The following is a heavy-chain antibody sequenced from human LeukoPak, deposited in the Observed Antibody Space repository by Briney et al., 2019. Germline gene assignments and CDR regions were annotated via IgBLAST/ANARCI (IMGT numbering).Heavy chain of an antibody. V-gene: IGHV3-23*01. D-gene: IGHD3-22*01. CDR2: ISGSGGST. J-gene: IGHJ4*02. Sequence: PGGSLRLSCAAFGFTFSDYYMSWVRQAPGKGLEWVSAISGSGGSTYYADSVKGRFTISRDNSKNTLYLQMNSLRAEDTAVYYCAKEKYYYDSSGYYYYFDYWGQGTLVTVSS. CDR3: AKEKYYYDSSGYYYYFDY. CDR1: GFTFSDYY.